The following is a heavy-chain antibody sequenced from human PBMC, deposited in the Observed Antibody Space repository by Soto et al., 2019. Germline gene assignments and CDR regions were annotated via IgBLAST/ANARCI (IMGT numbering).Heavy chain of an antibody. J-gene: IGHJ4*02. V-gene: IGHV4-59*08. CDR3: ARGRVGELFQPYYFDY. D-gene: IGHD3-10*01. CDR1: GDSIMPYY. Sequence: QVQLQESGPGLVKPSETLSLTCTVSGDSIMPYYWSWIRQPPGKGLEWIGYIYFNGSTNYNPSLKSRVTISVDTSKNQFSLKLSSVTATDTAVYYCARGRVGELFQPYYFDYWGQGTLVPVSS. CDR2: IYFNGST.